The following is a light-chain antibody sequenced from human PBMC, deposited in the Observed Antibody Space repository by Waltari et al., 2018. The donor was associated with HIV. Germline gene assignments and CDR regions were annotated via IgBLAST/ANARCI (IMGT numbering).Light chain of an antibody. CDR2: RNN. CDR3: AAWDDSLSGYV. V-gene: IGLV1-47*01. Sequence: QSVLTQPPSASGTPGQRVTLSCSGRSSNIGSQNVYWYQQLPGTAPKLLIYRNNQRPSGVPDRFSGSKSGTSASLSISGLRSEDEADYYCAAWDDSLSGYVFGTGTKVTVL. J-gene: IGLJ1*01. CDR1: SSNIGSQN.